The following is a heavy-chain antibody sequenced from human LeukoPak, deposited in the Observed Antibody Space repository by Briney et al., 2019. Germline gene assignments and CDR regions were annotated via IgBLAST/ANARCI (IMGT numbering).Heavy chain of an antibody. D-gene: IGHD3-22*01. J-gene: IGHJ3*02. Sequence: GGSLRLSCAASGFTFSSYSMNWVRQAPGKGLEWVSSISSSSSYIYYADSVKGRFTISRDNAKNSLYLQMNSLRAEDTAVYYCAKGTMTKEGGDAFDIWGQGTMVTVSS. CDR1: GFTFSSYS. V-gene: IGHV3-21*04. CDR3: AKGTMTKEGGDAFDI. CDR2: ISSSSSYI.